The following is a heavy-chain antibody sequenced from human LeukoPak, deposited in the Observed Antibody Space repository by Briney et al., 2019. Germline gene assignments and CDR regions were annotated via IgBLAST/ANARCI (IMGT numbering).Heavy chain of an antibody. J-gene: IGHJ4*02. V-gene: IGHV3-9*01. D-gene: IGHD2-21*01. CDR1: GFTFDDYA. CDR2: ISWNSGSI. CDR3: AKDMSILWSDGFDY. Sequence: GGSLRLSCAASGFTFDDYAMHWVRQAPGKGLEWVSGISWNSGSIGYADSVKGRFTISRDNAKNSLYLQMNSLRAEDTALYYCAKDMSILWSDGFDYWGQGTLVTVSS.